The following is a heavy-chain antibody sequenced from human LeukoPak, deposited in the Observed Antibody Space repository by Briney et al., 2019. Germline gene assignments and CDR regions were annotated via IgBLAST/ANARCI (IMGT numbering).Heavy chain of an antibody. Sequence: GGSLRLSCAASGFTFDDYAMHWVRQAPGKGLEWVSGISWNSGTIGYADSVKDRFTISRDNAKNSLYLQMHSLRAEDTAFYFCAKDVTGTGAFDIWGQGTMVTVSS. CDR1: GFTFDDYA. CDR3: AKDVTGTGAFDI. J-gene: IGHJ3*02. V-gene: IGHV3-9*01. CDR2: ISWNSGTI. D-gene: IGHD1-7*01.